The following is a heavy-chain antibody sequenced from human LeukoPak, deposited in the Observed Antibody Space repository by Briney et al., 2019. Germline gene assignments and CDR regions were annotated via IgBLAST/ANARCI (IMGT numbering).Heavy chain of an antibody. V-gene: IGHV3-53*01. Sequence: GGSLRLSCAASGFTVSTNYMNWVRQAPGKGLEWVSVIYSGGTTYYADSVRGRFSISRDTSKNTPYLQMNSLRAEDTAVYYCARGSVRAFDIWGQGTMVTVS. CDR1: GFTVSTNY. J-gene: IGHJ3*02. CDR3: ARGSVRAFDI. D-gene: IGHD1-26*01. CDR2: IYSGGTT.